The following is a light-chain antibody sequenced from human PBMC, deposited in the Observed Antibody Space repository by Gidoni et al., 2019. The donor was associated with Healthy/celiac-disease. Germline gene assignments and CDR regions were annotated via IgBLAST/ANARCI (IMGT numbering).Light chain of an antibody. CDR1: QSVSSY. CDR3: QQRSNWPT. V-gene: IGKV3-11*01. J-gene: IGKJ2*01. Sequence: EIVLTQSPATLSLSPGERATLSFRASQSVSSYLAWYHQKPGQAPRLLIYDASNRATGIPARFSGSGSGTDFTLTISSLEPEDFAVYYCQQRSNWPTFGQGTKLEIK. CDR2: DAS.